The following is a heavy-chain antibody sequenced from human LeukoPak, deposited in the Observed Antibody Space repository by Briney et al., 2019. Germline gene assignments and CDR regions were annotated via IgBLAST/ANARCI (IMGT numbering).Heavy chain of an antibody. CDR2: ISGSGGRT. D-gene: IGHD6-13*01. CDR1: GFTFNNYA. CDR3: AKDFEGYSSSWYYFDY. Sequence: GGSLRLSCAPSGFTFNNYAMSWVRQAPGKGLEWVSTISGSGGRTYYADSVKGRFTISRDNPKNTLYLQMNSLRAEDAAIYYCAKDFEGYSSSWYYFDYWGQGTLVTVSS. J-gene: IGHJ4*02. V-gene: IGHV3-23*01.